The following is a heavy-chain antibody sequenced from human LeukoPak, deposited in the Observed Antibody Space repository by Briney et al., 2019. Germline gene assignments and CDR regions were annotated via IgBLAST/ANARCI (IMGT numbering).Heavy chain of an antibody. J-gene: IGHJ4*02. Sequence: GGSLRLSCAASGFTFSSYEMNWVRQAPGKGLEWISGISGGGGNTYYADSVKGRFTISRDNSKNTLYLQMNSLRAEDTAVYYCAKCDSPVAGDYFDYWGQGTLVTVSS. CDR1: GFTFSSYE. CDR2: ISGGGGNT. D-gene: IGHD6-19*01. V-gene: IGHV3-23*01. CDR3: AKCDSPVAGDYFDY.